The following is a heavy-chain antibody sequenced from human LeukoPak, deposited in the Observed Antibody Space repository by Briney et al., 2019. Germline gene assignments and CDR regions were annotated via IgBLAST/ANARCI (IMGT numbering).Heavy chain of an antibody. V-gene: IGHV4-31*11. CDR3: ARVSRYYDILTAYHDAFDI. CDR1: GGSFSGYY. CDR2: IYYSGST. J-gene: IGHJ3*02. Sequence: PSETLSLTCAVYGGSFSGYYWSWIRQHPGKGLEWIGYIYYSGSTYYNPSLKSRVTISVDTSKNQFSLKLSSVTAADTAVYYCARVSRYYDILTAYHDAFDIWGQGTMVTVSS. D-gene: IGHD3-9*01.